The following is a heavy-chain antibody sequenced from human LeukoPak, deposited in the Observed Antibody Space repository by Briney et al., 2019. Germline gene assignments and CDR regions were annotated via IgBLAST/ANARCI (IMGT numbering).Heavy chain of an antibody. CDR3: ARLRYCSSTSCYFDYYYGMDV. D-gene: IGHD2-2*01. J-gene: IGHJ6*02. CDR1: GGSISSYY. Sequence: QPSETLSLTCTVSGGSISSYYWSWIRQPPGKGLEWIGYIYYSGSTNYNPSLKSRVTISVGTSKNQFSLKLSSVTAADTAVYYCARLRYCSSTSCYFDYYYGMDVWGQGTTVTVSS. V-gene: IGHV4-59*08. CDR2: IYYSGST.